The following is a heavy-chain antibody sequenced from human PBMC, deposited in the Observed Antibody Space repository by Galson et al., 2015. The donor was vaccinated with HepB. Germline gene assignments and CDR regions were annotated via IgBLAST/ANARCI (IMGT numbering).Heavy chain of an antibody. V-gene: IGHV3-7*01. J-gene: IGHJ4*02. CDR1: GFTFSSYW. CDR2: VNQDGTEK. CDR3: AREGRLAY. Sequence: SLRLSCAASGFTFSSYWMSWVRQAPGKGLECVATVNQDGTEKHYVESVKGRITISRDNAKNSQYLQMNGLRAEDTAVYYCAREGRLAYWGQGTLVTVSS.